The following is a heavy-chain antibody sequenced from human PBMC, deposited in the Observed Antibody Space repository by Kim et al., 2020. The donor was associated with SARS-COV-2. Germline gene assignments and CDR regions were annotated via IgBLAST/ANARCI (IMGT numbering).Heavy chain of an antibody. D-gene: IGHD6-19*01. V-gene: IGHV3-64D*09. CDR3: VKGRSGDITEAGNY. J-gene: IGHJ4*02. CDR2: ISNNGDST. CDR1: GFTFNNYA. Sequence: GGSLRLSCSASGFTFNNYAMYWVRQAPGKGLDYVSAISNNGDSTYYADSVKGRFSISRDSSKNTLYLQMSSLRVEDTGIYYCVKGRSGDITEAGNYWGQGTLVTVSS.